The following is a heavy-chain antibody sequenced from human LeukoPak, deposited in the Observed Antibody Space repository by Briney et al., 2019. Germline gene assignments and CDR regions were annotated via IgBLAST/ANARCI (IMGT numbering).Heavy chain of an antibody. CDR2: LYASGIT. J-gene: IGHJ4*02. Sequence: SETLSLTCTVSGGSITSYYWSWIRQPAGRGLEWIGRLYASGITNYNPSLKSRDTMTVETSKNQFSLKVNSVTAADTAVYYCARDVYIPAAGSNYFDNWGQGTLVTVSS. CDR3: ARDVYIPAAGSNYFDN. V-gene: IGHV4-4*07. CDR1: GGSITSYY. D-gene: IGHD6-13*01.